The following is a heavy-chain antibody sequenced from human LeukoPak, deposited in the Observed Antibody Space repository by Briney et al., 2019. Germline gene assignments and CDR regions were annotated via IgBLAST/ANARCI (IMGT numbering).Heavy chain of an antibody. CDR2: IYPGDSDT. J-gene: IGHJ6*03. CDR3: LRSSSEYYYYMDV. V-gene: IGHV5-51*01. Sequence: GESLKISCKGSGYSFTSYWIGWVRQMPGKGLEWMGIIYPGDSDTRYSPSFQGQVTISADKSISTAYLQWSSLKASDTAMYYCLRSSSEYYYYMDVWGKGTTVTVSS. CDR1: GYSFTSYW. D-gene: IGHD6-6*01.